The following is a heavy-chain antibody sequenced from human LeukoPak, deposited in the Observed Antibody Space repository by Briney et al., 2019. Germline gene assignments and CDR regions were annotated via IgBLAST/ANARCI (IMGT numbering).Heavy chain of an antibody. CDR2: INHSGST. D-gene: IGHD3-10*01. CDR3: ARRKYYYGKNWFDP. CDR1: GFTFSSYS. Sequence: GSLRLSCAASGFTFSSYSMNWVRQPPGKGLEWIGEINHSGSTNYNPSLKSRVTISVDTSKNQFSLKLSSVTAADTAVYYCARRKYYYGKNWFDPWGQGTLVTVSS. V-gene: IGHV4-34*01. J-gene: IGHJ5*02.